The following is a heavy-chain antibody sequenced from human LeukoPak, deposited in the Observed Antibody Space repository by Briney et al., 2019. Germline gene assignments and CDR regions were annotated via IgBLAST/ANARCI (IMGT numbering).Heavy chain of an antibody. CDR3: AKDHGYCSSTSCLQFDY. CDR2: ISGSGGST. V-gene: IGHV3-23*01. CDR1: GFTLSSYG. D-gene: IGHD2-2*01. Sequence: GGSLRLSCAASGFTLSSYGMSWVRQAPGKGLEWVSAISGSGGSTYYADSVKGRFTISRDNSKNTLYLQMNSLRAEDTAVYYCAKDHGYCSSTSCLQFDYWGQGTLVTVSS. J-gene: IGHJ4*02.